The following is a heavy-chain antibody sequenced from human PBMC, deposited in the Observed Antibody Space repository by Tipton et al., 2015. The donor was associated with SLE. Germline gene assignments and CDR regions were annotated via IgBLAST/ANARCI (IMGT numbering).Heavy chain of an antibody. CDR3: ARDRVVMKGLAWSDS. V-gene: IGHV4-39*07. D-gene: IGHD2-21*01. CDR2: ISYFGST. CDR1: GGSLSSVNYY. Sequence: TLSLTCSVSGGSLSSVNYYWGWARQPPGKGLEWIGSISYFGSTHYNPVLKSRVTISLDMSTNQFSLDLSSVTAADTALYYCARDRVVMKGLAWSDSWGQGTRVTVST. J-gene: IGHJ5*01.